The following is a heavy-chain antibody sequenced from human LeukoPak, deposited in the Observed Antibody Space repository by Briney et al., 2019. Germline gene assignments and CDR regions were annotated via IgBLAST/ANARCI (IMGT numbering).Heavy chain of an antibody. J-gene: IGHJ5*02. V-gene: IGHV4-39*02. Sequence: SETLSLTCTVSGGSISGSSYYWGWIRQPPGKGLEWIGSIYYSGSTYYNPSLKSRVTISVDTSKNQFSLKLSSVTAADTAVYYCAREGAGYSSEWARFDPWGQGTLVTVSS. CDR1: GGSISGSSYY. CDR3: AREGAGYSSEWARFDP. CDR2: IYYSGST. D-gene: IGHD6-19*01.